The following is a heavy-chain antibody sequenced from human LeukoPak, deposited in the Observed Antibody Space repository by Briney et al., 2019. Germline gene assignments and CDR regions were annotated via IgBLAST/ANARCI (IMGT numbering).Heavy chain of an antibody. CDR3: ARLHYYDSSGDYYYMDV. CDR2: IYYSGST. D-gene: IGHD3-22*01. Sequence: SETLSLTCTVSGGSISSGGYYCSWIRQPPGKGLEWIGYIYYSGSTNYNPSLKSRVTISVDTSKNQFSLKLRSVTAADTAVYYCARLHYYDSSGDYYYMDVWGKGTTVTVSS. V-gene: IGHV4-61*08. J-gene: IGHJ6*03. CDR1: GGSISSGGYY.